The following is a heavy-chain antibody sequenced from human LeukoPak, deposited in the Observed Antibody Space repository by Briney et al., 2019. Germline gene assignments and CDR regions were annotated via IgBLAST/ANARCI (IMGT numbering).Heavy chain of an antibody. D-gene: IGHD3-10*01. J-gene: IGHJ5*02. V-gene: IGHV4-39*07. CDR3: AXXXXXXXXXXGESPGWFDP. CDR1: GFTFSSYS. CDR2: IYYSGST. Sequence: GSLRLSCAASGFTFSSYSMNWVRQAPGKGLEWIGSIYYSGSTYYNPSLKSRVTISVDTSKNQFSLKLSSVTAADTAVYYCAXXXXXXXXXXGESPGWFDPWGQGTLVTVSS.